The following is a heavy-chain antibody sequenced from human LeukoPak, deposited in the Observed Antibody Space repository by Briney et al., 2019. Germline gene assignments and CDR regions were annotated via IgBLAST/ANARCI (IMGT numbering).Heavy chain of an antibody. CDR3: ARDSSAMFDY. CDR2: TYYRSKWYN. CDR1: GDSVSSNSAA. V-gene: IGHV6-1*01. J-gene: IGHJ4*02. Sequence: SQTLSLTCAISGDSVSSNSAAWNWIRQSPSRGLEWLGRTYYRSKWYNDYAISMKGRIIINPDTSKNQFSLQMNSVTPEDTAVYYCARDSSAMFDYWGQGTLVAVSS. D-gene: IGHD2-2*01.